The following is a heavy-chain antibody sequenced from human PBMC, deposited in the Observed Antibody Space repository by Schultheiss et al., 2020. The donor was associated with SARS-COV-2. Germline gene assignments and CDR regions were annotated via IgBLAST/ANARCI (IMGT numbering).Heavy chain of an antibody. J-gene: IGHJ6*02. CDR3: ARAWVVSNYYGMDV. Sequence: ASVKVSCKASGYTFTGYYMHWVRQAPGQGLEWMGWISAYNGNTNYAQKLQGRVTMTRDTSISTAYMELSRLRSDDTAVYYCARAWVVSNYYGMDVWGQGTTVTVSS. V-gene: IGHV1-2*02. D-gene: IGHD2-15*01. CDR1: GYTFTGYY. CDR2: ISAYNGNT.